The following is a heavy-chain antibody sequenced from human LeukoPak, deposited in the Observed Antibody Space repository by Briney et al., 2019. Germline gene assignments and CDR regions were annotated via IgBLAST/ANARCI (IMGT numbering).Heavy chain of an antibody. CDR1: GGSFSGYY. V-gene: IGHV4-34*01. D-gene: IGHD5-18*01. CDR2: INHSGST. Sequence: SETLSLTCAVYGGSFSGYYWSWIRQPPGKGLEWIGEINHSGSTNYNPSLKSRVTISVDTSKNQFSLKLSFVTAADTAVYYCASVVDSSICWGQGTLVTVSS. J-gene: IGHJ4*02. CDR3: ASVVDSSIC.